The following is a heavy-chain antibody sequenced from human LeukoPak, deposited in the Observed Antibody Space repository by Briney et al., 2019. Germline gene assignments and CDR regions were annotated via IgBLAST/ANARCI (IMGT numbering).Heavy chain of an antibody. CDR2: ISGRGANT. D-gene: IGHD7-27*01. CDR3: AKATAPHLGYAFDI. Sequence: GGSLRLSCAASGFXFTNYAINWVRQAPGKGLEWVSAISGRGANTYYADSVKGRFTISRDNSKNTLYLQMSTLRAEGTAVYYCAKATAPHLGYAFDIWGQGTMVIVFS. J-gene: IGHJ3*02. V-gene: IGHV3-23*01. CDR1: GFXFTNYA.